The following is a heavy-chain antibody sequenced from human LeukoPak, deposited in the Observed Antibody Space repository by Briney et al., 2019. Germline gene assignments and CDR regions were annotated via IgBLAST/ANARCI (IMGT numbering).Heavy chain of an antibody. CDR2: INSDGFSI. J-gene: IGHJ5*02. CDR1: GFTFSSYW. V-gene: IGHV3-74*01. Sequence: PWGSLRLSCAASGFTFSSYWMHWVRQAPGKGLVWVSRINSDGFSISYADSVKGRFTISRDNAKNTLYLQMTSLRAEDTAVYYCARSGYYFGFDPWGQGTLVTVSS. CDR3: ARSGYYFGFDP. D-gene: IGHD3-22*01.